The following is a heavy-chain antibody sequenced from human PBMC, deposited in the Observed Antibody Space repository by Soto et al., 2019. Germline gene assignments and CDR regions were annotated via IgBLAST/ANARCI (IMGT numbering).Heavy chain of an antibody. CDR2: IIPIFGTA. J-gene: IGHJ4*02. CDR1: GGTFSSYA. V-gene: IGHV1-69*12. Sequence: QVQLVQSGAEVKKPGSSVKVSCKASGGTFSSYAISWVRQAPGQGLEWMGGIIPIFGTANYAQKFQGRVTITADESTSRASRGRSSLISEDTAVYYCAGGWGRANLWGNFAYWGKETLVTVPS. CDR3: AGGWGRANLWGNFAY. D-gene: IGHD3-16*01.